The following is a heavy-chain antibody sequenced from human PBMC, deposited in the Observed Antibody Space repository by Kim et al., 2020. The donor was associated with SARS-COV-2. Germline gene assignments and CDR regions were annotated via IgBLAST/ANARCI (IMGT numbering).Heavy chain of an antibody. D-gene: IGHD2-15*01. Sequence: EYVKGRFTISRDNSKNTLYLQMNSLRAEDTAVYYCAKESLSQLLLDAFDIWGQGTMVTVSS. CDR3: AKESLSQLLLDAFDI. J-gene: IGHJ3*02. V-gene: IGHV3-23*01.